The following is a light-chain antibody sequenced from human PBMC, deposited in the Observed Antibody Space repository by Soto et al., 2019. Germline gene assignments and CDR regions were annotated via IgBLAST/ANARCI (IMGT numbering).Light chain of an antibody. CDR1: QRIGSW. CDR3: QQANTFPYT. V-gene: IGKV1-12*01. CDR2: AAS. J-gene: IGKJ5*01. Sequence: DIQMTQSPSSVSASVGDRVTITCRASQRIGSWLAWYQQTPGKAPKLLIYAASSLQSGVPSRFSGSGSGTDFTLTISSLQPEDFATYYCQQANTFPYTFGQGTRREIK.